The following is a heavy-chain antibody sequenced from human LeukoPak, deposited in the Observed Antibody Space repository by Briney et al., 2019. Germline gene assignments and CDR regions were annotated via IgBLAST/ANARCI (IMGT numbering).Heavy chain of an antibody. CDR3: ARDPSDYDFWSGYYVPYYFDY. D-gene: IGHD3-3*01. CDR2: ISSSSSYI. V-gene: IGHV3-21*01. Sequence: GGSLRLSCAASGFTVSSNYMNWVRQAPGKGLEWVSSISSSSSYIYYADSVKGRFTISRDNAKNSLYLQMNSLRAEDTAVYYCARDPSDYDFWSGYYVPYYFDYWGQGTLVTVSS. CDR1: GFTVSSNY. J-gene: IGHJ4*02.